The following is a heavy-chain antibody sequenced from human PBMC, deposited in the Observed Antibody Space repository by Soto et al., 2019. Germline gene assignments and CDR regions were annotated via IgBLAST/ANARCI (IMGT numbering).Heavy chain of an antibody. CDR3: ARVWETHGDYYYYGMDV. CDR2: IIPIFGTA. CDR1: GGTFSSYA. J-gene: IGHJ6*02. Sequence: QVQLVQSGAEVKKPGSSVKVSCKASGGTFSSYAISWVRQAPGQGLEWMGGIIPIFGTANYAQKFQGRVTITADESTSTAYMEQSSLRSEDTAVYYCARVWETHGDYYYYGMDVWGQGTTVTVSS. V-gene: IGHV1-69*12. D-gene: IGHD1-26*01.